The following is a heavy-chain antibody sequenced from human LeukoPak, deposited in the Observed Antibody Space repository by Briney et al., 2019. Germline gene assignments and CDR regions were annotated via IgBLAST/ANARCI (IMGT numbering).Heavy chain of an antibody. CDR1: GGSMDTHY. V-gene: IGHV4-4*07. CDR3: ARARIAARPEGFDY. D-gene: IGHD6-6*01. Sequence: PSETLSLTCTVSGGSMDTHYWGWIRQPPGKGLEWIGRIYGTGSTSYNPSLMNRVTMSVDTSKNHFSLKLTSVTAADTAVYYCARARIAARPEGFDYWGQGTLVTVSS. J-gene: IGHJ4*02. CDR2: IYGTGST.